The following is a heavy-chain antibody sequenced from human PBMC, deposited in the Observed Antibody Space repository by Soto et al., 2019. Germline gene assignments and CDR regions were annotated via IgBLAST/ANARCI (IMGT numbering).Heavy chain of an antibody. CDR1: GYTFTSYG. CDR2: ISAYNGNT. D-gene: IGHD2-21*02. J-gene: IGHJ4*02. CDR3: ARQPVTGPAFFDY. Sequence: QVQLVQSGAEVKKPGASVKVSCKASGYTFTSYGISWVRQAPGQGLEWMGWISAYNGNTNYAQKLQGRVTMTTDTSTITDYVERRILRSDDTAVYYWARQPVTGPAFFDYWGQGTMVTVSS. V-gene: IGHV1-18*01.